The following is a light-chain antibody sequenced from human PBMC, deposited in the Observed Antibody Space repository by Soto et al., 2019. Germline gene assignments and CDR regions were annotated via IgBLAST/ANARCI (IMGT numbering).Light chain of an antibody. CDR2: EES. J-gene: IGLJ1*01. Sequence: YELPQVPSVSVSPGQTARITWSGDVRGENYADWYQQKPGQAPELVIYEESELYPGIPERFSGSTSGNTTTLTISRVLTEDETDYYCLSGDEDNVFGTGTKVTVL. V-gene: IGLV3-22*01. CDR1: VRGENY. CDR3: LSGDEDNV.